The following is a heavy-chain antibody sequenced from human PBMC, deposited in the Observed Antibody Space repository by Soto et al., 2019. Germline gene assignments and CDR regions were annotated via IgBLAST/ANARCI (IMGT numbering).Heavy chain of an antibody. Sequence: QQQLHESGPGLVKPPGTLSLTCAVSGGSITSSIWWSWVRQRPGKGLECIGERSLAGDTNYNPSLKSRVTILMDKTENEFSLKLTSVTAADTAVYYCARSGRYCFDQWGQGALVSVSS. CDR1: GGSITSSIW. D-gene: IGHD2-15*01. V-gene: IGHV4-4*03. J-gene: IGHJ4*02. CDR2: RSLAGDT. CDR3: ARSGRYCFDQ.